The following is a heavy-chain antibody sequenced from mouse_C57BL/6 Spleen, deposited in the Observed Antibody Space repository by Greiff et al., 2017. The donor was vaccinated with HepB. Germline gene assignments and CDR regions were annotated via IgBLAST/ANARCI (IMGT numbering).Heavy chain of an antibody. CDR3: ARLYDGYYRAMDY. Sequence: EVQLQQSGPELVKPGASVKISCKASGYTFTDYYMNWVKQSHGKSLEWIGDINPNNGGTSYNQKFKGKATLTVDKSSSTAYMELRSLTSEDSAVYYCARLYDGYYRAMDYWGQGTSVTVSS. CDR1: GYTFTDYY. V-gene: IGHV1-26*01. D-gene: IGHD2-3*01. CDR2: INPNNGGT. J-gene: IGHJ4*01.